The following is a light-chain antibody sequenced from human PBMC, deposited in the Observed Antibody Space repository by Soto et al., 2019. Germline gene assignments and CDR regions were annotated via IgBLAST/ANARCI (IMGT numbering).Light chain of an antibody. Sequence: DIQMTQSPSSLSASVGDRVTITCRASQSINSYLDWYKQQTGKDPKLLLYDASNLETGVLSRFSGRGYGTDFSSTISSLQPEDISTYYCQQYDKVPSFTFGAGTKVDIK. CDR3: QQYDKVPSFT. J-gene: IGKJ3*01. CDR2: DAS. V-gene: IGKV1-33*01. CDR1: QSINSY.